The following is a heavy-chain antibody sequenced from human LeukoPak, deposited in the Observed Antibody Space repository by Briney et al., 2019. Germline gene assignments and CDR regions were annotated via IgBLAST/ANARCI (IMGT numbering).Heavy chain of an antibody. Sequence: ASVKVSCKASGGTFSSYAISWVRQAPGQGLEWMGGIIPIFGTANYAQKFQGRVTITADESTSTAYMELNSLRSEDTAVYYCARDRYYDSSGYYVSWGQGTLVTVSS. CDR2: IIPIFGTA. J-gene: IGHJ5*02. CDR3: ARDRYYDSSGYYVS. V-gene: IGHV1-69*13. D-gene: IGHD3-22*01. CDR1: GGTFSSYA.